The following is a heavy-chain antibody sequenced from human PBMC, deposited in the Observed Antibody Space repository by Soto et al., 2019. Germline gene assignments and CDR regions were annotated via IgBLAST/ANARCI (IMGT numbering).Heavy chain of an antibody. Sequence: SVKVSCKASGGAFSSYAISWVRQAPGQGLEWMGGIIPIFGTANYAQKFQGRVTITADESTSTAYMELSSLRSEDTAVYYCARCLYYYDSSGYFPDAFDIWGQGTMVTVS. V-gene: IGHV1-69*13. J-gene: IGHJ3*02. CDR2: IIPIFGTA. CDR1: GGAFSSYA. CDR3: ARCLYYYDSSGYFPDAFDI. D-gene: IGHD3-22*01.